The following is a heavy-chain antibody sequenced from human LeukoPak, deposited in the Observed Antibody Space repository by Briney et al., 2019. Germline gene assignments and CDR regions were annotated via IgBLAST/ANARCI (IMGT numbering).Heavy chain of an antibody. D-gene: IGHD3-16*01. CDR2: MNQDGSAK. Sequence: GGSLRLSCAASGFTSSDSWMSWVRQAQGKGLEWVANMNQDGSAKGYVDSVKGRFTISRDNARNSLYLQMSSLRPEDTAVYYCATYTHWVAGDVWGQGTTVTVSS. CDR3: ATYTHWVAGDV. CDR1: GFTSSDSW. J-gene: IGHJ6*02. V-gene: IGHV3-7*01.